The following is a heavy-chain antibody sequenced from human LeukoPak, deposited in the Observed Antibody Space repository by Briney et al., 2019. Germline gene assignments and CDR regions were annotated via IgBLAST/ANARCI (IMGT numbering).Heavy chain of an antibody. CDR1: GGTFSSYA. CDR2: IIPIFGTA. D-gene: IGHD3-3*01. CDR3: ARARSGYRPYYFDY. J-gene: IGHJ4*02. V-gene: IGHV1-69*13. Sequence: SVKVSCTASGGTFSSYAISWVRQAPGQGLEWMGGIIPIFGTANYAQKFQGRVTITADESTSTAYMELSSLRSEDTAVYYCARARSGYRPYYFDYWGQGTPVTVSS.